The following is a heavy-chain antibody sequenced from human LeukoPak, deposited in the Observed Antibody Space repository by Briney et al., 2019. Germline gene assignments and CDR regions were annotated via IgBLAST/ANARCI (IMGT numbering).Heavy chain of an antibody. CDR3: ARGFTMVRGPYGWFDP. V-gene: IGHV4-31*03. CDR1: GGSISSGAYY. D-gene: IGHD3-10*01. Sequence: PSQTLSLTCTVSGGSISSGAYYWSWIRQHPGKGLEWIVFLYYSGSTYYNPSLKSRVTISVDTSKNQFSLKLSSVTAADTAVYYCARGFTMVRGPYGWFDPWGQGTLVTVSS. CDR2: LYYSGST. J-gene: IGHJ5*02.